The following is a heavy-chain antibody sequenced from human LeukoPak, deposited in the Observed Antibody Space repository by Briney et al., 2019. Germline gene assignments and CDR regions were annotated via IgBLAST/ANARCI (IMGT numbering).Heavy chain of an antibody. Sequence: SQTLSLTCAVSGGSISSGGYSWSWIGQPPGRGLEGIGNTYHSGSTYYNPSLKSRVTISVDRSKNQFSLKLSSVTAADTAVYYCARGGGNCGGDCSRAFDIWGQGTMVTVSS. CDR1: GGSISSGGYS. J-gene: IGHJ3*02. CDR3: ARGGGNCGGDCSRAFDI. V-gene: IGHV4-30-2*01. D-gene: IGHD2-21*02. CDR2: TYHSGST.